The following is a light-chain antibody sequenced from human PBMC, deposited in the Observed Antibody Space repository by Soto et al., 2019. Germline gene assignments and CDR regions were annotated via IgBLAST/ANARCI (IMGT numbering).Light chain of an antibody. V-gene: IGLV2-14*01. CDR2: DVS. Sequence: QSALTQPASVSGSPGQSITISCTGTSSDVGGYNCVSWYQQHPGKVPKLMIYDVSNRPSGVSNRFSGSKSGNTASLTISGLQAEDEAHYYCSSFTSSNSVVFGGGTKVTVL. CDR3: SSFTSSNSVV. CDR1: SSDVGGYNC. J-gene: IGLJ2*01.